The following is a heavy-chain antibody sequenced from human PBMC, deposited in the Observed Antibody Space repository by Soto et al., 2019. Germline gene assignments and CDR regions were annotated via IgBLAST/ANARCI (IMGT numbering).Heavy chain of an antibody. CDR1: GYTFTKFH. CDR2: IDPSGGIT. J-gene: IGHJ4*02. D-gene: IGHD3-22*01. CDR3: ARDVIGNDNSKTIGYYFDH. Sequence: QVQLIQFGAEVKKPGASVKVSCKASGYTFTKFHIHWVRQAPGQGLEWMGMIDPSGGITRDAQRFQGRITMTRDTSTSSVYMELRSLTSEDTAVYYCARDVIGNDNSKTIGYYFDHWGQGTLVTASS. V-gene: IGHV1-46*01.